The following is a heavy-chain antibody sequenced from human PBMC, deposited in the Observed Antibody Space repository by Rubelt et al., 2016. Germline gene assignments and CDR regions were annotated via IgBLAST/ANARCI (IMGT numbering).Heavy chain of an antibody. Sequence: QVQLVQPGAEVKKPGASVKVSCKASGYTFTTYGIHWVRQAPGQKLAWMRWINAGYRNTEYSQKFQGRVTITRDTSASTAYMGRSRLRSEDTAVYYCATVKHLSLESWGQGTLVTVSS. CDR3: ATVKHLSLES. J-gene: IGHJ4*02. V-gene: IGHV1-3*01. CDR2: INAGYRNT. CDR1: GYTFTTYG.